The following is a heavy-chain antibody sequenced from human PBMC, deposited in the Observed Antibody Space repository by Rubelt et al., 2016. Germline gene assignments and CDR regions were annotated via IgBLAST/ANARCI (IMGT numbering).Heavy chain of an antibody. Sequence: GFTFSSYTMHWVRQAPGKGLEWVAVIAYDGSNKYYADPVKGRFTISRDNSKNTLYLQMNNLRAEDTSVYYCARRGPGGSADDYWGQGTLVTVSS. CDR1: GFTFSSYT. CDR2: IAYDGSNK. V-gene: IGHV3-30*04. D-gene: IGHD4-23*01. CDR3: ARRGPGGSADDY. J-gene: IGHJ4*02.